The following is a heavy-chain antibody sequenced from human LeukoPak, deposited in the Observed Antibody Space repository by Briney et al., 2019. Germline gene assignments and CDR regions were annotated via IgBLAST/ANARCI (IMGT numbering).Heavy chain of an antibody. V-gene: IGHV3-74*01. D-gene: IGHD3-16*01. CDR2: INSDGSST. Sequence: GGSLRLSCAASGFNFRNYWMHWVRQAPGKGLVWVSRINSDGSSTSYADSVKGRFTISRDNAENTLYLQINSLRAEDTAFSYCAKGGGANGRLDYRGQGTLVTDSS. CDR3: AKGGGANGRLDY. CDR1: GFNFRNYW. J-gene: IGHJ4*02.